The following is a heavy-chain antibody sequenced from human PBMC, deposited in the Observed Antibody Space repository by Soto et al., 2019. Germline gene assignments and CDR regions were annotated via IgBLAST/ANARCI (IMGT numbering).Heavy chain of an antibody. CDR2: ISSSSSTI. CDR3: ARHPDRIAQIGWFDP. CDR1: GFTFSSYS. D-gene: IGHD6-13*01. J-gene: IGHJ5*02. Sequence: GGFLRLSCAASGFTFSSYSMNWVRQAPGKGLEWVSYISSSSSTIYYADSVKGRFTISRDNAKNSLYLQMNSLRAEDTAVYYWARHPDRIAQIGWFDPWGQGTLVPVSS. V-gene: IGHV3-48*01.